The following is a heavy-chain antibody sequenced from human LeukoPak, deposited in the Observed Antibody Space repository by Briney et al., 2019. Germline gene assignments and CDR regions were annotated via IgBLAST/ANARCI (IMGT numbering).Heavy chain of an antibody. Sequence: GGSLRLSCAAPGFTFSRAWMSWVRQAPGKGLEWVSAISGSGGSTYYADSVKGRFTISRDNSKNTLYLQMNSLRAEDTAVYYCAAMVPYYYYGMDVWGQGTTVTVSS. CDR3: AAMVPYYYYGMDV. J-gene: IGHJ6*02. CDR2: ISGSGGST. D-gene: IGHD3-10*01. CDR1: GFTFSRAW. V-gene: IGHV3-23*01.